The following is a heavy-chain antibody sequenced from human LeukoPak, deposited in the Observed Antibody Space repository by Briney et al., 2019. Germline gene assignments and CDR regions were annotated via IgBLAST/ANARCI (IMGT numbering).Heavy chain of an antibody. CDR1: GVSISSYY. V-gene: IGHV4-59*01. Sequence: SETLSLTCTVSGVSISSYYWSWIRQPPGKGLEWIGYIYYSGSTNYNPSLKSRVTISVDTSKNQFSLKLSSVTAADTAVYYCARGYSSGWYNYWGQGTLVTVSS. CDR2: IYYSGST. CDR3: ARGYSSGWYNY. D-gene: IGHD6-19*01. J-gene: IGHJ4*02.